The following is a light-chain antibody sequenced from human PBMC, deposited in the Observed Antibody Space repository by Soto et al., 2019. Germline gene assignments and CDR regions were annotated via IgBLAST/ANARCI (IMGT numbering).Light chain of an antibody. CDR3: QQYGSSST. CDR1: GRIYSAY. J-gene: IGKJ5*01. Sequence: VLRQYPGTRSLSRGERGTLSCRACGRIYSAYLGWFRQKGGQAPRLRIYGASSRATGIPDRFSGSGSGTDCTVTISRLEPDDFAVYYCQQYGSSSTFGQGTRLEIK. CDR2: GAS. V-gene: IGKV3-20*01.